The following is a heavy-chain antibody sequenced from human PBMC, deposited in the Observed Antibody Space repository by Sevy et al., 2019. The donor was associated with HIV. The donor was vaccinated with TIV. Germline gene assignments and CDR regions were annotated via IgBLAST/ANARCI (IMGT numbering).Heavy chain of an antibody. V-gene: IGHV1-69*13. CDR1: GGTFSNYA. CDR3: ASSYYESSGYSPLYYYGMDV. Sequence: ASVKVSCKASGGTFSNYAISWVRQAPGQGLEWMGGFIPMFDTANSAQKFQGRVTLTADGSKSTAYMELSSLRSEDPAVYYCASSYYESSGYSPLYYYGMDVWGQGTTVTVSS. CDR2: FIPMFDTA. D-gene: IGHD3-22*01. J-gene: IGHJ6*02.